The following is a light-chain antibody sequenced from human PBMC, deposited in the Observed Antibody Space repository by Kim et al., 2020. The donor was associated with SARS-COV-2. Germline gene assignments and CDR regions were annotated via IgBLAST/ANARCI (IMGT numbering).Light chain of an antibody. CDR3: QQTYSTPLT. CDR2: AAA. V-gene: IGKV1-39*01. Sequence: ASLGDRITITCRASQSITSYLNWFQQKPGKAPKVLVYAAASLQRGVPSRFSGRGSGTDFTLTISSLQPEDVATYYCQQTYSTPLTFGGGTRVDIK. J-gene: IGKJ4*01. CDR1: QSITSY.